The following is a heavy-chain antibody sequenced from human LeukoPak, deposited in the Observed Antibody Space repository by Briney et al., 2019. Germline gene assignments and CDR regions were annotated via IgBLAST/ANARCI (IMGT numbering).Heavy chain of an antibody. V-gene: IGHV3-21*01. Sequence: GGSLRLSCAASGFTFSSYSMNWVRQAPGQGLEWVSSISSSSSYIYYADSVKGRFTISRDNAKNSLYLQMNSLRGEDTAVYYCARERGSIAAAGTPYCDYWGQGTLVTVSS. J-gene: IGHJ4*02. CDR3: ARERGSIAAAGTPYCDY. CDR1: GFTFSSYS. D-gene: IGHD6-13*01. CDR2: ISSSSSYI.